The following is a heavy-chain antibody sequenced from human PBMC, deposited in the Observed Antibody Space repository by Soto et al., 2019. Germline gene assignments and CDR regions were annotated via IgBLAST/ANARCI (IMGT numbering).Heavy chain of an antibody. CDR2: IKEDGSEK. D-gene: IGHD4-17*01. V-gene: IGHV3-7*03. CDR3: AKDYYYGDYQADATFDY. Sequence: GGSQRLSCADSRFTFSGYWMYWVRQAPGKGLYWVANIKEDGSEKNYVDSVRGRFTISRDNAKNSLYLQMNSLRAEDTAVYYCAKDYYYGDYQADATFDYWGQGTLVTVSS. CDR1: RFTFSGYW. J-gene: IGHJ4*02.